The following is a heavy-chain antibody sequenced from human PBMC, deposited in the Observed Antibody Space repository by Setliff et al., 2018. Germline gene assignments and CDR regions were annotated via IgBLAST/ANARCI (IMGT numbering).Heavy chain of an antibody. Sequence: PSETLSLTCTVSGDSISSRRNYWGWFRQPAGKELEWLGQIYTSWSTNYNPSLKSRVTISLDTSKNQFSLSLTSVTAEDTAVYYCARMSGFQYIDVWDKGTTVTVSS. CDR3: ARMSGFQYIDV. CDR2: IYTSWST. V-gene: IGHV4-61*09. D-gene: IGHD3-3*01. J-gene: IGHJ6*03. CDR1: GDSISSRRNY.